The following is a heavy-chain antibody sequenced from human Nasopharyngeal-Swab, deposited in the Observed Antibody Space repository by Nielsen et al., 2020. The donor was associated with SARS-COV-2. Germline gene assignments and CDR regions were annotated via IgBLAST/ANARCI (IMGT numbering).Heavy chain of an antibody. CDR1: GGSISSSSYY. J-gene: IGHJ3*02. CDR3: ATHLRGRITMVRGVRSGAFDI. D-gene: IGHD3-10*01. Sequence: SETLSLTCTVSGGSISSSSYYWGWIRQPPGKGLEWIGSIYYSGSTYYNPSLKSRVTISVDTSKNQFSLKLSSVTAADTAVYYCATHLRGRITMVRGVRSGAFDIWGQGTMVTVSS. CDR2: IYYSGST. V-gene: IGHV4-39*01.